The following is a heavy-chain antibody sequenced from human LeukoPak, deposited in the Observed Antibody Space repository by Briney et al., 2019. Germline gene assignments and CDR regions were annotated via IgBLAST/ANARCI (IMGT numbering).Heavy chain of an antibody. CDR1: GGSISSYY. D-gene: IGHD5-18*01. J-gene: IGHJ6*03. V-gene: IGHV4-4*07. CDR3: ARVASGYSYGYFPYYYMDV. Sequence: SETLSLTCTVSGGSISSYYWSWLRQPAGKGLEWIGRIYTSGSTNYNPSLKSRVTMSVDTSKNQFSLKLSSVTAADTAVYYCARVASGYSYGYFPYYYMDVWGKGTTVTISS. CDR2: IYTSGST.